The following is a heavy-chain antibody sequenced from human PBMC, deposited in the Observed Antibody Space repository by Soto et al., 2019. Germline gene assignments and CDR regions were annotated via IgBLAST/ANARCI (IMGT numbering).Heavy chain of an antibody. CDR1: GGSFSGYY. CDR2: INHSGST. D-gene: IGHD5-12*01. Sequence: PSETLSLTCAVYGGSFSGYYWSWIRQPPGKGLEWIGEINHSGSTNYNPSLKSRVTISVDTSKNQFSLKLSSVTAADTAVYYCARFSIKRAYFDPWGQGTLVTVSS. J-gene: IGHJ5*02. V-gene: IGHV4-34*01. CDR3: ARFSIKRAYFDP.